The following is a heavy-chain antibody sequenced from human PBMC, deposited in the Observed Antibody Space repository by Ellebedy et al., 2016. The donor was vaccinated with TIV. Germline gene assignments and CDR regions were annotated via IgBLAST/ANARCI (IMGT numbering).Heavy chain of an antibody. D-gene: IGHD2-15*01. Sequence: SETLSLXCTVSGGSVSSGSYYWSWIRQPPGKGLEWIGYIYYSGSTNYNPSLKSRVTISVDTSKNQFSLKLSSVTAADTAVYYCARVRISTRMAFDYWGRGTLVTVSS. J-gene: IGHJ4*02. CDR3: ARVRISTRMAFDY. V-gene: IGHV4-61*01. CDR1: GGSVSSGSYY. CDR2: IYYSGST.